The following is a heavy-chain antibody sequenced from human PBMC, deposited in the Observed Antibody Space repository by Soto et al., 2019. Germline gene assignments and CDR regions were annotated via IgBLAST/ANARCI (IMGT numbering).Heavy chain of an antibody. CDR3: ARRSSSSSWFDP. CDR1: GYTFFNYG. D-gene: IGHD6-6*01. Sequence: ASVKVSCKTSGYTFFNYGISWVRQPPRQGLEWMGWISAYNGNTNYAQNLQVRVTMTTDTSTKTAYMELRSLRSDDTAVYYCARRSSSSSWFDPWGQGTLVTVSS. V-gene: IGHV1-18*01. J-gene: IGHJ5*02. CDR2: ISAYNGNT.